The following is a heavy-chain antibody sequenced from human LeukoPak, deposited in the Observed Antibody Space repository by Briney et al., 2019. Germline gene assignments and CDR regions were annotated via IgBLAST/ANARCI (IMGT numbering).Heavy chain of an antibody. D-gene: IGHD2-2*02. Sequence: AGGSLRLSCAASGFTFSSYWMSWVRQAPGEGLEWVSGISGSGGSTYYADSVKGRFTISRDNSKNTLYLQMNSLRAEDTAVYYCAKLHCSSTSCYIDYWGQGTLVTVSS. V-gene: IGHV3-23*01. CDR1: GFTFSSYW. J-gene: IGHJ4*02. CDR2: ISGSGGST. CDR3: AKLHCSSTSCYIDY.